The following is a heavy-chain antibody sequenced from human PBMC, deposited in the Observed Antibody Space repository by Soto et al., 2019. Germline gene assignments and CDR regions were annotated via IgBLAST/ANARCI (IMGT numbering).Heavy chain of an antibody. Sequence: QVQLQQWGAGLLKPSETLSLTCAVYGGSFSGYHWSWIRQPPGKGLEWIGEINHSGSTNYNPSLKNRVTISADTSKNQLSLKLSSVTAADTAVYYCARGYPPLMVRGVRRWFDPWGQGTLVTVSS. CDR3: ARGYPPLMVRGVRRWFDP. V-gene: IGHV4-34*01. D-gene: IGHD3-10*01. CDR1: GGSFSGYH. J-gene: IGHJ5*02. CDR2: INHSGST.